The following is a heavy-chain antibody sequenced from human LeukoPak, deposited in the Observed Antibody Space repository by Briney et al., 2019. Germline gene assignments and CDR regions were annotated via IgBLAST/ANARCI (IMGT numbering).Heavy chain of an antibody. J-gene: IGHJ4*02. CDR1: GFTFSSYG. D-gene: IGHD3-22*01. CDR3: AKPKGNYYDSSGYYGPFDY. Sequence: GRSLRLSCAASGFTFSSYGMHWVRQVPGKGLEWVAVISYDGSNKYYADSVKGRFTISRDNSKNRLYLQMNSLRAEDTAVYYCAKPKGNYYDSSGYYGPFDYWGQGTLVTVSS. CDR2: ISYDGSNK. V-gene: IGHV3-30*18.